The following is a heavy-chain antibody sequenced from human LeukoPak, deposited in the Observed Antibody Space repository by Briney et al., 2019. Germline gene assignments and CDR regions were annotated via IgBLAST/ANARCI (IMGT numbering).Heavy chain of an antibody. Sequence: GGSLRLSCAASGFTFSIYWMNWVRQAPGKGLEWVASIKRDGSEMYYVDSVKGRFTISRDNAKNSLYLQMNSLRAEDTAVYYCARDFGRNGDFHAFDIWGQGTMVTVSS. V-gene: IGHV3-7*01. D-gene: IGHD4-17*01. J-gene: IGHJ3*02. CDR3: ARDFGRNGDFHAFDI. CDR2: IKRDGSEM. CDR1: GFTFSIYW.